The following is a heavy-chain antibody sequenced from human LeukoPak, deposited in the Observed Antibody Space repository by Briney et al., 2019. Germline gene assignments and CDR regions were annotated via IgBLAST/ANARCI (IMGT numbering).Heavy chain of an antibody. Sequence: GGSLRLSCAASGFTFSHHGMHWVRQAPGKGLEWVSGISWNSGSIGYADSVKGRFTISRDNAKNSLYLQMNSLRAEDTALYYCAKVNYYGSGSHWYFDLWGRGTLVTVSS. J-gene: IGHJ2*01. CDR1: GFTFSHHG. V-gene: IGHV3-9*01. CDR3: AKVNYYGSGSHWYFDL. D-gene: IGHD3-10*01. CDR2: ISWNSGSI.